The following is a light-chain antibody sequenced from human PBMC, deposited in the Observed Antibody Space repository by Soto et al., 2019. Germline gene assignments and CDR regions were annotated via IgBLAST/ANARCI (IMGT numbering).Light chain of an antibody. J-gene: IGLJ1*01. V-gene: IGLV2-8*01. CDR3: SSYTSSNTYV. CDR2: EVS. Sequence: QSALTQPPSASGSLGQPVTISCTGTSGDVGRYNFVSWYQQQPGKAPKVIINEVSKRPSGVPDRFSGSKSGDTASLTVSGLQAEDEADYYCSSYTSSNTYVFGTGTKVTVL. CDR1: SGDVGRYNF.